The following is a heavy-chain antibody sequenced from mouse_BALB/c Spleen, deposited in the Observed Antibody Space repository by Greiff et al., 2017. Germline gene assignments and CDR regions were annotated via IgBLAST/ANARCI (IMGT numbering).Heavy chain of an antibody. Sequence: VKLVESGAELVRPGASVTLSCKASGYTFTDYEMHWVKQTPVHGLEWIGAIDPETGGTAYNQKFKGKATLTADKSSSTAYMELRSLTSEDSAVYYCTREGIFVWGAGTTVTVSS. CDR2: IDPETGGT. J-gene: IGHJ1*01. CDR1: GYTFTDYE. CDR3: TREGIFV. V-gene: IGHV1-15*01.